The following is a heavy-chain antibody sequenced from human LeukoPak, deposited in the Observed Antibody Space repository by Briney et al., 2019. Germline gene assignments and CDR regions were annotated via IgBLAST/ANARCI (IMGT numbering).Heavy chain of an antibody. CDR2: IYHSGST. CDR3: ARVLSGGNSGAHY. D-gene: IGHD4-23*01. V-gene: IGHV4-38-2*01. CDR1: GFTVSSNY. J-gene: IGHJ4*02. Sequence: GSLRLSCAASGFTVSSNYMSWVRQAPGKGLEWIGSIYHSGSTYYNSSLKSRVTISLDTSKNQFSLKLSSVTAADTAVYYCARVLSGGNSGAHYWGQGTLVIVSS.